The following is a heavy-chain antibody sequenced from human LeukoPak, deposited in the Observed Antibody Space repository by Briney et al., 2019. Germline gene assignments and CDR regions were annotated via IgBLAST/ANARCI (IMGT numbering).Heavy chain of an antibody. Sequence: EPSETLSLTCAVSGSSITSDYFWGWIRQPPGKGLEWIATIYYSRGTYFNPSLKSRVSISLDASKNQFSLKLTSLTAADTAIYYCARNVTAGFFDFWGQGILVTVSS. V-gene: IGHV4-38-2*01. D-gene: IGHD3-10*01. CDR2: IYYSRGT. J-gene: IGHJ4*02. CDR1: GSSITSDYF. CDR3: ARNVTAGFFDF.